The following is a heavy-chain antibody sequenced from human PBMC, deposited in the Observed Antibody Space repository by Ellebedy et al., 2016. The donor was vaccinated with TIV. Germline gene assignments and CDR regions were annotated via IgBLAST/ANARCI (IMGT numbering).Heavy chain of an antibody. V-gene: IGHV3-23*01. J-gene: IGHJ4*02. Sequence: GESLKISXAASGCTFSSYAMSWVRQAPGKWLEWVSAISGSGGSTYYADSVKGRFTISRDNSKNTLYLQMNSLRAEDTAVYYCAKEGRAVAGIDPYDYWGQGPLVTASS. CDR3: AKEGRAVAGIDPYDY. CDR1: GCTFSSYA. CDR2: ISGSGGST. D-gene: IGHD6-19*01.